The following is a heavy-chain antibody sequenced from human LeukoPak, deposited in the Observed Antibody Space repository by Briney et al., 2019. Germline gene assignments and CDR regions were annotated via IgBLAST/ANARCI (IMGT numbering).Heavy chain of an antibody. V-gene: IGHV3-30-3*02. D-gene: IGHD3-10*01. Sequence: GGSLRLSCAASGFTFSTYALHWVRQAPGKGLEWVAVISYDGSNKYYADSVKGRFTISRDNSKNTLYLQMNSLRAEDTAVYYCAKRDPSGHYYFDYWGQGTLVTVSS. CDR1: GFTFSTYA. J-gene: IGHJ4*02. CDR2: ISYDGSNK. CDR3: AKRDPSGHYYFDY.